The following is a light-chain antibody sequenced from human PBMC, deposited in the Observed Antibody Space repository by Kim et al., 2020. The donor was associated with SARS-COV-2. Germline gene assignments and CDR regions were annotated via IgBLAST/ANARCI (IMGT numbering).Light chain of an antibody. Sequence: QSITISCTGTSIDVGSYNLVSWYQHHPGKAPKLMIYEVSKRPSGVSNRFSGSKSVNTASLTISGLQAEDEADYYCCSYAGSSTYVIFGGGTKLTVL. CDR1: SIDVGSYNL. CDR2: EVS. V-gene: IGLV2-23*02. CDR3: CSYAGSSTYVI. J-gene: IGLJ2*01.